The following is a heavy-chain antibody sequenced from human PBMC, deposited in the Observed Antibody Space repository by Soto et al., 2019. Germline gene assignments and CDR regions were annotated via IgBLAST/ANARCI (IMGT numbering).Heavy chain of an antibody. CDR2: IYYSGST. Sequence: SETLSLTCTVSGGSISSYYWSWIRQPPGKGLEWIGYIYYSGSTNYNPSLKSRVTISIDTSKNQFSLKLSSVTAADTAVYYCARGRRKYSGYELDYWGQGTLVTVSS. V-gene: IGHV4-59*12. D-gene: IGHD5-12*01. J-gene: IGHJ4*02. CDR1: GGSISSYY. CDR3: ARGRRKYSGYELDY.